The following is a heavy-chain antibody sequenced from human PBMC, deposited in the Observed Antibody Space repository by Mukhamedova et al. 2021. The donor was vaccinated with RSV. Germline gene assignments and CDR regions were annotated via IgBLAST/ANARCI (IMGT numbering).Heavy chain of an antibody. D-gene: IGHD5-12*01. Sequence: GRVTITADKSTSTAYMELSSLRSEDTAVYYCARGRREYSGYGDAFDIWGQGTMVTVSS. V-gene: IGHV1-69*04. CDR3: ARGRREYSGYGDAFDI. J-gene: IGHJ3*02.